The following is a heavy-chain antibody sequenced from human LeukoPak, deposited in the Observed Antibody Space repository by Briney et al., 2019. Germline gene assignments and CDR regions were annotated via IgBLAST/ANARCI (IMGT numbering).Heavy chain of an antibody. Sequence: PSQTLSLTCTVSGGSISSGSYYWSWIRQPAGKGLEWIGRIYTSGSTNYNPSLKSRVTISVDTSKNQFSLKLSSVTAADTAVYCCARARSGAFDIWGQGTMVTVSS. CDR2: IYTSGST. J-gene: IGHJ3*02. V-gene: IGHV4-61*02. CDR1: GGSISSGSYY. CDR3: ARARSGAFDI.